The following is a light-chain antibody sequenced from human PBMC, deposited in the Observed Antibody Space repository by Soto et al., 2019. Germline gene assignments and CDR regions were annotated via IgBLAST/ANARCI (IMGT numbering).Light chain of an antibody. Sequence: IQMTQSPSTLSASVGDRVTITCRASQSISSWLAWYQQKPGKAPKLLIYKASSLESGVPSRFSGSGYGTDFTLTISSLQPEDSATYFCLQDSGYSWTFGQGTKVDI. CDR3: LQDSGYSWT. J-gene: IGKJ1*01. V-gene: IGKV1-5*03. CDR2: KAS. CDR1: QSISSW.